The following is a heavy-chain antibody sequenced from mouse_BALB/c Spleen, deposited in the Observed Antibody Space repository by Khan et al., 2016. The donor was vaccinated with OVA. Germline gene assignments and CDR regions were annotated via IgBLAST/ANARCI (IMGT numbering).Heavy chain of an antibody. V-gene: IGHV9-3-1*01. Sequence: QIQLVQSGPELKKPGETVKISCKASGYTFTNYGMNWVKQAPGKGLKWMGWINTYTGEPTYADDFKGRFAFSLETSASTAYLQINNFKNEDTATYFCARPPYFSYVMVFWGQGTSITVSS. J-gene: IGHJ4*01. D-gene: IGHD2-10*01. CDR3: ARPPYFSYVMVF. CDR1: GYTFTNYG. CDR2: INTYTGEP.